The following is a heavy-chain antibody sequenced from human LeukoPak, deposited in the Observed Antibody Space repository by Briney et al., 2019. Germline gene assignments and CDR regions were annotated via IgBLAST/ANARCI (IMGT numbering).Heavy chain of an antibody. Sequence: SETLSLTCTVSGYSISTGYYWDWIRQPPGKGLEWIGSIYYTGSTYYNASLQSRVTISIDTSKSQFSLRLNSVTAADTAMYYCVKSGGYGLIDYWGQGTLVTVSS. V-gene: IGHV4-38-2*02. CDR1: GYSISTGYY. J-gene: IGHJ4*02. CDR3: VKSGGYGLIDY. D-gene: IGHD1-26*01. CDR2: IYYTGST.